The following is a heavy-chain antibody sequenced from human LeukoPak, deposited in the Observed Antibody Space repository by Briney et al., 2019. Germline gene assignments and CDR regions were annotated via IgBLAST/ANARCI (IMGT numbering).Heavy chain of an antibody. CDR3: AKQWLADYFFDY. D-gene: IGHD6-19*01. J-gene: IGHJ4*02. V-gene: IGHV3-23*01. CDR1: GFTFSSYA. Sequence: PGGSLRLSCAASGFTFSSYAMSWVRQAPGKGLEWVSAISGSGGSTYYADSVRGRFTISRDNSKNTLYLQMNSLRAEDTAVYYCAKQWLADYFFDYWGQGTLVTVSS. CDR2: ISGSGGST.